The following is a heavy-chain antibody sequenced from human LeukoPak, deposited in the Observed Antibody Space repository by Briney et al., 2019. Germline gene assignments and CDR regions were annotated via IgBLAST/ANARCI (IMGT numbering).Heavy chain of an antibody. CDR2: ISAYNGNT. CDR3: AVHLPGDYLDP. D-gene: IGHD4-17*01. J-gene: IGHJ5*02. CDR1: GYTFTSYG. Sequence: ASVKVSCKASGYTFTSYGISWVRQAPGQGLEWMGWISAYNGNTNYAQKLQGRVTMTTDTSTSTAYVELRSLRSDDTAVYYCAVHLPGDYLDPWGQGTLVTVSS. V-gene: IGHV1-18*01.